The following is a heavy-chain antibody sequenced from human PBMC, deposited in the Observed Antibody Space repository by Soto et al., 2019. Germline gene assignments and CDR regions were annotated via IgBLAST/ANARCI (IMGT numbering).Heavy chain of an antibody. CDR3: ARDSGQVVTAPSTY. J-gene: IGHJ4*02. Sequence: GGSLRLSCAASGFTFSSYAMHWVRQAPGKGLEWVAVISYDGSNKYYADSVKGRFTISRDNSKNTLYLQMNSLRAEDTAVYYCARDSGQVVTAPSTYWGQGTLVTVSS. D-gene: IGHD2-21*02. CDR2: ISYDGSNK. CDR1: GFTFSSYA. V-gene: IGHV3-30-3*01.